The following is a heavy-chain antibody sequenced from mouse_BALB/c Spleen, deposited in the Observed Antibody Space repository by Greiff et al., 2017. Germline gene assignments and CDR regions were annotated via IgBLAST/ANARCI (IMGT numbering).Heavy chain of an antibody. V-gene: IGHV7-3*02. Sequence: EVKLMESGGGLVQPGGSLRLSCATSGFTFTDYYMSWVRQPPGKALEWLGFIRHKANGYTTEYSASVKGRFTISRDNSQSILYLQMNTLRAEDSATYYCARDNDGYFFYAMDYWGQGTSVTVSS. CDR2: IRHKANGYTT. CDR1: GFTFTDYY. D-gene: IGHD2-3*01. CDR3: ARDNDGYFFYAMDY. J-gene: IGHJ4*01.